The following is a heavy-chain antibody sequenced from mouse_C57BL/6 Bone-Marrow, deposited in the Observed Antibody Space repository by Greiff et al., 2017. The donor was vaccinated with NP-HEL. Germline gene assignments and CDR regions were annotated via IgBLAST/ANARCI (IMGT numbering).Heavy chain of an antibody. CDR2: INPNNGGT. D-gene: IGHD1-1*01. CDR3: ARASIYYYGSSFTFYWYFDV. J-gene: IGHJ1*03. CDR1: GYTFTDYN. Sequence: EVQLQQSGPELVKPGASVKIPCKASGYTFTDYNMDWVKQSHGKSLEWIGDINPNNGGTIYNQKFKGKATLTVDKSSSTDYMELRSLTSEDTAVYYCARASIYYYGSSFTFYWYFDVWGTGTTVTVSS. V-gene: IGHV1-18*01.